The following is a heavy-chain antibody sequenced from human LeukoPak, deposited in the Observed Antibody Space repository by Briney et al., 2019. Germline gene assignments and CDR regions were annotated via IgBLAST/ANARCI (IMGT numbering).Heavy chain of an antibody. CDR3: ASSTVTDLNWFDP. CDR1: GCTFTRYG. D-gene: IGHD4-11*01. V-gene: IGHV1-69*06. Sequence: ASVKVSRKASGCTFTRYGISWGRQAPGQGLEWVGGIIPIFGTTNYAQNFQGRVTITADKSTSTTYMYLSSLRSEATAVYSCASSTVTDLNWFDPWGQGTLVTVSS. CDR2: IIPIFGTT. J-gene: IGHJ5*02.